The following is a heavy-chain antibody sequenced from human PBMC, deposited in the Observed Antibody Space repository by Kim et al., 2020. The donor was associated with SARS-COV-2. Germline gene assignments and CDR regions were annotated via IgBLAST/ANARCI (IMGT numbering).Heavy chain of an antibody. V-gene: IGHV4-59*01. J-gene: IGHJ5*02. CDR1: GGSISSYY. Sequence: SETLSLTCTVSGGSISSYYWSWIRQPPGKGLEWIGYIYYSGSTNYNPSLKSRVTISVDTSKNQFSLKLSSVTAADTAVYYCARRFDPWGQGTLVTVSS. CDR2: IYYSGST. CDR3: ARRFDP.